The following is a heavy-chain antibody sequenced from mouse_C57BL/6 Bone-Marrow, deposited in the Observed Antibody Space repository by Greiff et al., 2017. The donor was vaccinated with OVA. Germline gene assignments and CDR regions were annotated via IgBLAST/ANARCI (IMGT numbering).Heavy chain of an antibody. D-gene: IGHD2-5*01. CDR2: IDPENGDT. Sequence: VQLQQSGAELVRPGASVKLSCTASGFNIKDDYMHWVKQRPVQGLEWIGWIDPENGDTEYASKFQGKATITADTSSNTAYLQLSSLTSEDTAVYYCTSYYSNWGNYWGQGTTLTVSS. CDR1: GFNIKDDY. CDR3: TSYYSNWGNY. J-gene: IGHJ2*01. V-gene: IGHV14-4*01.